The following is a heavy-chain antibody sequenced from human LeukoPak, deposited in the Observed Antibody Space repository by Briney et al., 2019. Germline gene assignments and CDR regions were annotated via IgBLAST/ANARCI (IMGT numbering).Heavy chain of an antibody. CDR1: GGSISSYY. Sequence: PSETLSLTCTVSGGSISSYYWSWIRQPPGKGLEWIGYIYYSGSTNYNPSLKSRVTISVDTSKNQFSLKLSSVTAADTAVYYCARGRSPGIRDYWGQGTLVTVSS. D-gene: IGHD3-10*01. CDR3: ARGRSPGIRDY. V-gene: IGHV4-59*08. CDR2: IYYSGST. J-gene: IGHJ4*02.